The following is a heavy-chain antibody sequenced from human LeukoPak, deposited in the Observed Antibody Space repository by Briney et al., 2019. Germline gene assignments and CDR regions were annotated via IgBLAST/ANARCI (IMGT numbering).Heavy chain of an antibody. V-gene: IGHV1-69*13. D-gene: IGHD4-17*01. CDR1: GGTFSSYA. CDR3: AGYHAYGDYHAFDT. CDR2: IIPIFGTA. J-gene: IGHJ3*02. Sequence: SVKVSCKASGGTFSSYAISWVRQAPGQGLEWMGGIIPIFGTANYAQKFQGRVTITADESTSTAYMELSSLRSEDTAVYYCAGYHAYGDYHAFDTWGQGTMVTVSS.